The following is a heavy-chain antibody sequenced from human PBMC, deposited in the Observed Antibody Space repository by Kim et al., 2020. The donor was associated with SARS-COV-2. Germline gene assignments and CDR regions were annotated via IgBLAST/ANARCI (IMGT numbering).Heavy chain of an antibody. Sequence: GGSLRLSCTASGFSFRSHAMHWVRQAPGKGLEWMAVISYDGTNKFYADSVQGRFTISRDNSKSTLYVQMNSLRVEDTAVYYCARDVVVVPAVYMWKNAF. CDR1: GFSFRSHA. J-gene: IGHJ3*01. V-gene: IGHV3-30-3*01. CDR3: ARDVVVVPAVYMWKNAF. CDR2: ISYDGTNK. D-gene: IGHD2-2*01.